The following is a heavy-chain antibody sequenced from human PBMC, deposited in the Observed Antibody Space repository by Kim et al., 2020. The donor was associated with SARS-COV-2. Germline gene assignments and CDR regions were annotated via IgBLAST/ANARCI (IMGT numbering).Heavy chain of an antibody. V-gene: IGHV1-18*01. CDR3: TRDFRSACRGTSCHYFDF. Sequence: ASVKVSCKASGFTFTSYGICWVRQAPGQGLEWMAWINNDNGNSNYVQSYRGRVSVTRDTSTSTAYMELRSLRSDDTGVYYCTRDFRSACRGTSCHYFDFWGQGTLVTVSS. D-gene: IGHD2-2*01. J-gene: IGHJ4*02. CDR2: INNDNGNS. CDR1: GFTFTSYG.